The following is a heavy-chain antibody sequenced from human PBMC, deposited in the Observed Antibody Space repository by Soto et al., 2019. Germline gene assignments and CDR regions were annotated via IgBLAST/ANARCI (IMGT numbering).Heavy chain of an antibody. CDR2: INPNSGGT. V-gene: IGHV1-2*02. D-gene: IGHD2-21*02. J-gene: IGHJ4*02. Sequence: ASVKVSCKASGYTFTGYYMHWARQAPGQGLEWMGWINPNSGGTNYAQKFQGRVTMTRDTSISIAYMELSRMRSDDPALYYCASFITPRDRRPQCGGDCYYVDYWGQGTLVTVSS. CDR3: ASFITPRDRRPQCGGDCYYVDY. CDR1: GYTFTGYY.